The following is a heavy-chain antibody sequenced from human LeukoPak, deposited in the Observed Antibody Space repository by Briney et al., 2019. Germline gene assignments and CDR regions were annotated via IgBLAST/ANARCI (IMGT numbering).Heavy chain of an antibody. V-gene: IGHV4-59*08. CDR3: AGGFRAIGQ. Sequence: PSETLSQTCTVSGGSISTYYWSWIRQPPGKGLEWIGYIYYSGSTNYNPFLKSRVTISVDTSKNKFSLKLTSVTAVDTAAFYCAGGFRAIGQWGQ. CDR2: IYYSGST. CDR1: GGSISTYY. J-gene: IGHJ1*01. D-gene: IGHD2-21*01.